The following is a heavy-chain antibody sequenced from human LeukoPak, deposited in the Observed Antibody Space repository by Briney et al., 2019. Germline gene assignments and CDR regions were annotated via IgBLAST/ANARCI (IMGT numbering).Heavy chain of an antibody. J-gene: IGHJ4*02. CDR2: ITSSSSYI. CDR1: GFTFSSYS. Sequence: TGGSLRLXCAASGFTFSSYSRNWVRRPPGKGLEWVSSITSSSSYIYSADSVRGRFTISRDNAKNSLYLQMNSLRAEDTAVYYCARVHNPFDILTGYLFDYWGRGSLVTVSS. D-gene: IGHD3-9*01. V-gene: IGHV3-21*01. CDR3: ARVHNPFDILTGYLFDY.